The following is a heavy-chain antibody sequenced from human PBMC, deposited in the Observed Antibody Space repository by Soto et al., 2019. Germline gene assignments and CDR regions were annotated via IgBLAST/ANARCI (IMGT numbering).Heavy chain of an antibody. Sequence: QITLKESGPTLVKPTQTLTLTCTFSGFSLSTSGVAVGWIRQPPGKALEWLALIYWDDDKRYSPTLKSRLTSTKATSRNQVVLTMTNMDLVDTATYYCAHRLRDSSGYFFDYWGQGTLVIVS. CDR2: IYWDDDK. D-gene: IGHD3-22*01. CDR1: GFSLSTSGVA. CDR3: AHRLRDSSGYFFDY. V-gene: IGHV2-5*02. J-gene: IGHJ4*02.